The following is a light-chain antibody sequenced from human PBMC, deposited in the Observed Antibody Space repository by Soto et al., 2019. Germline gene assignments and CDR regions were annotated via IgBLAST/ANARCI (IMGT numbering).Light chain of an antibody. J-gene: IGKJ5*01. V-gene: IGKV3-11*01. Sequence: EIVLTHSPATLSLSPGERATLSCRASQSVSSYLAWSQQKPAQAPRLLIYDASNRATGIPARFSGSGSGTDVTLTISSLEPEEFAVYYCQQRRTFGQGTRLEIK. CDR3: QQRRT. CDR2: DAS. CDR1: QSVSSY.